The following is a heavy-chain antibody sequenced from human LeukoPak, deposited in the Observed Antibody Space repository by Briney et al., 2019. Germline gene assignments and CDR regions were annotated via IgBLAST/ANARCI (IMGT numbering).Heavy chain of an antibody. CDR3: ARQNTSLLDY. J-gene: IGHJ4*02. D-gene: IGHD2-2*01. CDR2: ISPNSGGT. Sequence: GASVKVSCKASGYSFTDYYMHWVRQAPGQGLEWMGWISPNSGGTNYAQEFRGRVTTTRDTSISTSYMELSRLRSDDTAVYYCARQNTSLLDYWGQGTLVTVSS. CDR1: GYSFTDYY. V-gene: IGHV1-2*02.